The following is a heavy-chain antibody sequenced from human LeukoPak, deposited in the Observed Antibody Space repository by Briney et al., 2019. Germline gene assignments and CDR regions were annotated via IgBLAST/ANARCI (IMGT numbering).Heavy chain of an antibody. D-gene: IGHD6-13*01. Sequence: ASVKVSCKASGYTFTSYDINWVRQATGQGLEWMGWMNPNSGNTGYAQKFQGRVTITRNTAISTAYMELSSLRSEDTAVYYCARDSEGSSSWYNRGFDYWGQGTLVTVSS. CDR1: GYTFTSYD. CDR2: MNPNSGNT. CDR3: ARDSEGSSSWYNRGFDY. J-gene: IGHJ4*02. V-gene: IGHV1-8*03.